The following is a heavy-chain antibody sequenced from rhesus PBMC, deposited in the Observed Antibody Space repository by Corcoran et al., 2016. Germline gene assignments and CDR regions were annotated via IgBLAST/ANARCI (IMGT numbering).Heavy chain of an antibody. CDR1: GGSITSNY. V-gene: IGHV4-173*01. CDR2: ISGSGGNT. Sequence: QLQLQESGPGLVKPSETLSLTCAVSGGSITSNYWNWIRQPPGKALGWIGRISGSGGNTDYNPSLKSRVTISTDTSKNQFSLKLSSVTAADTAVYYCARERGGISSDVDYWGQGVLVTVSS. CDR3: ARERGGISSDVDY. D-gene: IGHD2-39*02. J-gene: IGHJ4*01.